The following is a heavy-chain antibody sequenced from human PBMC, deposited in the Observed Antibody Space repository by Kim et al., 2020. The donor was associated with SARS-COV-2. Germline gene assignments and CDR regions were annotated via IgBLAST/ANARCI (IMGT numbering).Heavy chain of an antibody. CDR3: ARDLRDLAALYFDY. J-gene: IGHJ4*02. CDR2: TYYSSKWYN. D-gene: IGHD6-6*01. V-gene: IGHV6-1*01. Sequence: SQTLSLTCAISGYSVSSNSAAWNWIRQSPSRGLEWLGRTYYSSKWYNDYAVSVKSRISINADTSKNQFSLQLNSVTPEDTAVYYCARDLRDLAALYFDYWGQGTLVTVSS. CDR1: GYSVSSNSAA.